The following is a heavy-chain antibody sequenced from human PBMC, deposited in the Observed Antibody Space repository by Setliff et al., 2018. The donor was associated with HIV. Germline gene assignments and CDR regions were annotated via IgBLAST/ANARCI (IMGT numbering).Heavy chain of an antibody. CDR2: INVGKGDT. CDR3: ARGALLAVFDFDH. J-gene: IGHJ4*01. V-gene: IGHV1-3*01. Sequence: ASVKVSCKAFGHTFTTYSLHWVRQAPGQSLEWMGWINVGKGDTKYSQEFQGRITITTDTSANTGYMELSSLRSDDTAVYFCARGALLAVFDFDHWGHGTLVTVSS. CDR1: GHTFTTYS. D-gene: IGHD3-10*01.